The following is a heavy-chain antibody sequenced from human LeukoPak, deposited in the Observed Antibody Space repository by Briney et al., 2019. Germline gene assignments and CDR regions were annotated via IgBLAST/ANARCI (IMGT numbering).Heavy chain of an antibody. J-gene: IGHJ5*02. CDR3: ARGPHGYSSSWYRPSYNWFDP. CDR2: INNSGST. CDR1: GGSFSGYY. V-gene: IGHV4-34*01. D-gene: IGHD6-13*01. Sequence: SETLSLTCAVYGGSFSGYYWSWIRQPPGKGLEWIGEINNSGSTNYNPSLKSRVTISVDTSKNQFSLKLSSVTAADTAVYYCARGPHGYSSSWYRPSYNWFDPWGQGTLVTVSS.